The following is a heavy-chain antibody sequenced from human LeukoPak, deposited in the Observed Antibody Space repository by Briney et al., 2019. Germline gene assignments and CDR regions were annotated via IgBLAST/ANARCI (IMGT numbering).Heavy chain of an antibody. CDR1: GYTFTSYY. V-gene: IGHV1-46*01. CDR3: ARGPRITIFGVVMANDALDI. CDR2: INPSGGST. D-gene: IGHD3-3*01. J-gene: IGHJ3*02. Sequence: ASVKVSCKASGYTFTSYYMHWVRQAPGQGLEWMGIINPSGGSTSYAQKFQGRVTMTRDTSTSTVYMELSRLRFDDTVVYYCARGPRITIFGVVMANDALDIWGQGTMVTVSS.